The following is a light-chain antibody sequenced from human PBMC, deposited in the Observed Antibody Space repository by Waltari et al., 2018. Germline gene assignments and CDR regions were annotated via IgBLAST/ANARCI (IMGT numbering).Light chain of an antibody. CDR2: AAS. Sequence: EIQMTQSPSSLAASVGARVTITCRASQSISSYLNWYQQKPGKAPKLLIYAASSLQSGVPSRFSGSGSGTDFTLTISSLQPEDFATYYCQQSYSTLCWTFGQGTKLEIK. CDR1: QSISSY. CDR3: QQSYSTLCWT. J-gene: IGKJ2*01. V-gene: IGKV1-39*01.